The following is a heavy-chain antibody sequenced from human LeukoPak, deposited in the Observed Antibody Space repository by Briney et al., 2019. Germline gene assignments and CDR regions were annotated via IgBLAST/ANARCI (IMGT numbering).Heavy chain of an antibody. CDR3: ARRSENDYGDFHFDY. V-gene: IGHV4-59*08. CDR2: IYYSGST. D-gene: IGHD4-17*01. CDR1: GGSISSYY. Sequence: PSETLSLTFTVSGGSISSYYWSWIRQPPGKGLEWIGYIYYSGSTNYNPSLKSRVTISVDTSKNQFSLKLSSVTAADTAVYYCARRSENDYGDFHFDYWGQGTLVTVSS. J-gene: IGHJ4*02.